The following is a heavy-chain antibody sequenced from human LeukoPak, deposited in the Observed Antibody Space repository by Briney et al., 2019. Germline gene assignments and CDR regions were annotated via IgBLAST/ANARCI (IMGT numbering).Heavy chain of an antibody. CDR1: GITVSSNY. CDR3: AKATVGGYED. V-gene: IGHV3-53*01. D-gene: IGHD5-12*01. CDR2: VVSDGST. J-gene: IGHJ4*02. Sequence: PGGSLRLSCAASGITVSSNYMSWVRQAPGKGLEWVSVVVSDGSTKYADSVKGRFAISRDNSKNTLYLQMNSLRAEDTGVYYCAKATVGGYEDWGQGTLVTVSS.